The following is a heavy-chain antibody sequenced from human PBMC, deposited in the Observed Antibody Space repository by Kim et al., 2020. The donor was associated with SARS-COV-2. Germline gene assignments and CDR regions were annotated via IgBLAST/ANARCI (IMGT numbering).Heavy chain of an antibody. Sequence: SVKVSCKASGYTFTYRYLHWVRQAPGQALEWMGWITPFNGNTNYAQKFQDRVTITRDRSMSTAYMELSSLRSEDTAMYYCATGELSSYFDYWGQGTLVTVSS. CDR3: ATGELSSYFDY. J-gene: IGHJ4*02. CDR1: GYTFTYRY. D-gene: IGHD3-16*02. CDR2: ITPFNGNT. V-gene: IGHV1-45*02.